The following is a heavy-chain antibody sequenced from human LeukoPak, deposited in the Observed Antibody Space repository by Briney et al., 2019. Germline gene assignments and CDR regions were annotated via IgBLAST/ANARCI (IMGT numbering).Heavy chain of an antibody. CDR3: ARGVVPSLGFYYYYYMDV. J-gene: IGHJ6*03. CDR2: IYTSGST. CDR1: GGSISSYY. V-gene: IGHV4-4*07. Sequence: SETLSLTCTVSGGSISSYYWSWIRQPAGKGLEWIGRIYTSGSTNYNPSLKSRVTMSVDTSKNQFSLKLSSVTAADTAVYYCARGVVPSLGFYYYYYMDVWGKGTTVTISS. D-gene: IGHD2-15*01.